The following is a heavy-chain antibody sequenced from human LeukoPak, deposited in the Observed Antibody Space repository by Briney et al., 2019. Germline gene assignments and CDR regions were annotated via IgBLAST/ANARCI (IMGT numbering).Heavy chain of an antibody. CDR3: AKRVYGDPAGFDY. J-gene: IGHJ4*02. D-gene: IGHD4-17*01. V-gene: IGHV3-23*01. CDR2: ISGSGGST. Sequence: GGSLRLSCAASGFTFSSYAMSWVRQAPGKGLEWVSAISGSGGSTYYADSVKGRFTISRDNSKNTLYLQMNSLRVDDTAVYYCAKRVYGDPAGFDYWGQGTLVTVSS. CDR1: GFTFSSYA.